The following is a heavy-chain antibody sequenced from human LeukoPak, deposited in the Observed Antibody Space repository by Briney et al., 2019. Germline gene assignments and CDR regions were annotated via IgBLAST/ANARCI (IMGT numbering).Heavy chain of an antibody. CDR2: INPNSGGT. Sequence: ASVKVTCKASGYTFTGYYMHWVRQAPGQGLEWMGWINPNSGGTNYAQKFQGRVTMTRDTSISTAYMELSRLRSDDTAVYYCARDSLDYGDFYFDYWGQGTLVTVSS. V-gene: IGHV1-2*02. J-gene: IGHJ4*02. CDR1: GYTFTGYY. D-gene: IGHD4-17*01. CDR3: ARDSLDYGDFYFDY.